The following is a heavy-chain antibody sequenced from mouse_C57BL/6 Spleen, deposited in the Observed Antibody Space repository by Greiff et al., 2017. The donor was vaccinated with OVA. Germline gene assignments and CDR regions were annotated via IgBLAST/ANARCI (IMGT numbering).Heavy chain of an antibody. D-gene: IGHD1-1*01. Sequence: VQLQQSGAELVKPGASVKLSCTASGFNIKDYYMHWVKQRTEQGLEWIGRIDPEDGETKYAPNFQGKATITADTSSNTAYLQLSSLTSEDTAVYYCARGSRDYWGQGTTLTVSS. CDR1: GFNIKDYY. V-gene: IGHV14-2*01. J-gene: IGHJ2*01. CDR2: IDPEDGET. CDR3: ARGSRDY.